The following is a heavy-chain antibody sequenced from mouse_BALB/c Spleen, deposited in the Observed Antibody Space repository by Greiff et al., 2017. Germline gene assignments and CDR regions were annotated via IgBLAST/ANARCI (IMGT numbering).Heavy chain of an antibody. V-gene: IGHV1-7*01. CDR3: ARGDYDGIYYAMDY. J-gene: IGHJ4*01. CDR1: GYTFTSYW. Sequence: QVQLQQSGAELAKPGASVKMSCKASGYTFTSYWMHWVKQRPGQGLEWIGYINPSTGYTEYNQKFKDKATLTADKSSSTAYMQLSSLTSEDSAVYYCARGDYDGIYYAMDYWGQGTSVTVSS. D-gene: IGHD2-4*01. CDR2: INPSTGYT.